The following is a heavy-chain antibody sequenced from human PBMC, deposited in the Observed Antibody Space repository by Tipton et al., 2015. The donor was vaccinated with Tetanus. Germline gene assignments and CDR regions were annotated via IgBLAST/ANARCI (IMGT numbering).Heavy chain of an antibody. D-gene: IGHD1-1*01. V-gene: IGHV3-21*01. CDR2: ISSGSAQI. CDR3: ARLEEYTYGFDL. CDR1: GFTFSSYS. J-gene: IGHJ3*01. Sequence: GSLRLSCAASGFTFSSYSMNWVRQAPGKGLEWVSSISSGSAQIYYADSVEGRFTISRDNSKNSVYLQMSSLRADDTAVYYCARLEEYTYGFDLWGQGTMVTVSS.